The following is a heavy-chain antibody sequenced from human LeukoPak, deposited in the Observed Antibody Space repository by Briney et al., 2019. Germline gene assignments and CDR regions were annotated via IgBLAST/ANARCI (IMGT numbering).Heavy chain of an antibody. D-gene: IGHD1-14*01. CDR3: ARNQDNDY. Sequence: ASVTVSCTASGYTFTAYYIQWVRQAPGQGLEWMGRINPNSGDTNFAQKFQGRVTMTRDTSISTAYMELSRLQSDDTAVYYCARNQDNDYWGQGTLVTVSS. J-gene: IGHJ4*02. CDR1: GYTFTAYY. CDR2: INPNSGDT. V-gene: IGHV1-2*06.